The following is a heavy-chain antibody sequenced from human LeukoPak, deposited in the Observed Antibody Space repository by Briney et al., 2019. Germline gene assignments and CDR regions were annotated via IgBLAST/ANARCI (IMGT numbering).Heavy chain of an antibody. CDR3: AGGLDIAVAGPGGYFDY. CDR2: IGPGGYTM. CDR1: GGSFSGYY. Sequence: LSLTCAVYGGSFSGYYWSWIRQAPGKGPEWVAYIGPGGYTMHFADSVRGRFTISRDNGKKSVYLQMNSLTAEDTAVYYCAGGLDIAVAGPGGYFDYWGQGTLVTVSS. D-gene: IGHD6-19*01. J-gene: IGHJ4*02. V-gene: IGHV3-11*01.